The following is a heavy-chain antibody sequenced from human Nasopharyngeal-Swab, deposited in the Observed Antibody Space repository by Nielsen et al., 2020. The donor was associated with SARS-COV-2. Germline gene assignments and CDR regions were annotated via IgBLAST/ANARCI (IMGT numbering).Heavy chain of an antibody. CDR3: ARGSITIFGVVIQGWFDP. J-gene: IGHJ5*02. V-gene: IGHV1-8*01. D-gene: IGHD3-3*01. CDR2: MNPNSGNT. Sequence: WVRQAPGQGLDPLGWMNPNSGNTGYAQKFQGRVTMTRNTSISTAYMELSSLRSEDTAVYYCARGSITIFGVVIQGWFDPWGQGTLVTVSS.